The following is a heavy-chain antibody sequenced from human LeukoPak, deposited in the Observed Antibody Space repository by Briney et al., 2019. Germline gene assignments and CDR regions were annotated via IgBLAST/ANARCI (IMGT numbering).Heavy chain of an antibody. CDR2: IYWDDDK. J-gene: IGHJ4*02. V-gene: IGHV2-5*02. CDR1: GFSLSTSGVG. D-gene: IGHD4-17*01. Sequence: SGPTLLQPTPTLTLTCTFSGFSLSTSGVGVGWIRQPPGKALECLSLIYWDDDKRYSPSLKSRLTITKDTSKNQVVLTMTNMDPVDTATYYCAHGGVTTSGFDYWGQGTLVTVSS. CDR3: AHGGVTTSGFDY.